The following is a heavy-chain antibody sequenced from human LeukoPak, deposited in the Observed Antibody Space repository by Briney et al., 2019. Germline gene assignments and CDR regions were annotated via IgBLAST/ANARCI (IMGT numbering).Heavy chain of an antibody. CDR2: FYYSGST. CDR1: GGSISSSSYY. V-gene: IGHV4-39*07. CDR3: AKGHSVATTFGAFDI. Sequence: NASETLSLTCTVSGGSISSSSYYWGWIRQPPGKGLEWIGCFYYSGSTNYNPSLKSRVTMSVDTSKNQLSLKLSSVTAADTAVYYCAKGHSVATTFGAFDIWGQGTMVTVSS. J-gene: IGHJ3*02. D-gene: IGHD5-12*01.